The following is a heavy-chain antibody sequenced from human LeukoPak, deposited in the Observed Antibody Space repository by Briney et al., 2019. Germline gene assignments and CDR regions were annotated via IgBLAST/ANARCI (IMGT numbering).Heavy chain of an antibody. CDR2: IWYDGSNK. Sequence: QPGGSLRLSCAASGFTFSSYGMHWVRQAPGKGLEWVAVIWYDGSNKYYADSVKGRFTISRDNSKNTLYLQMNSLRAEDTAVYYCARDGDYYDSSGYYSPWGQGTLVTVSS. CDR3: ARDGDYYDSSGYYSP. J-gene: IGHJ5*02. V-gene: IGHV3-33*01. D-gene: IGHD3-22*01. CDR1: GFTFSSYG.